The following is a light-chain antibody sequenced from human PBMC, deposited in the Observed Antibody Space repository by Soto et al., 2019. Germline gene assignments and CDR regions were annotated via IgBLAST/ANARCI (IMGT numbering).Light chain of an antibody. CDR2: DAS. CDR1: QSVGRY. CDR3: QQRSSWPRLT. J-gene: IGKJ4*01. V-gene: IGKV3-11*01. Sequence: EIVLTQSPATLSLSPGERATLSCRASQSVGRYLAWYQQKPGQAPRFLIYDASNRATGIPARFSGSGSGTDFTLTISSLEPEDFAVYYCQQRSSWPRLTFGGGTKVEIK.